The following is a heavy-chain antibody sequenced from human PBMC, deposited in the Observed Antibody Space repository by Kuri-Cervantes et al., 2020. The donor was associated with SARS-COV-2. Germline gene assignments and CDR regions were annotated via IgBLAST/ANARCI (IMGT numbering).Heavy chain of an antibody. CDR1: GGSFSGYY. J-gene: IGHJ4*02. V-gene: IGHV4-34*01. Sequence: GSLRLSCAVYGGSFSGYYWSWIRQPPGKGLEWIGEINHSGSTNYNPSLKSRVTISVDTSKNQFSLKLSSVTAADTAVYYCARGLRGGSLDYWGQGTLVTVSS. D-gene: IGHD2-15*01. CDR2: INHSGST. CDR3: ARGLRGGSLDY.